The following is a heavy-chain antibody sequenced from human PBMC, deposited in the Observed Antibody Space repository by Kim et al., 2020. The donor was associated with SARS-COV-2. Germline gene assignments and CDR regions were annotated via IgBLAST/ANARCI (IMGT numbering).Heavy chain of an antibody. CDR1: GESFNDYY. CDR3: ARGRVGVVPAPILGLGPFWKHYYMDV. D-gene: IGHD2-2*01. Sequence: SETLSLTCAVFGESFNDYYWTWVRRPPGKGLEWIGEINHSGGTNYNPSLKSRVTISSDTSKNQFSLKVTSLTAADTALYYCARGRVGVVPAPILGLGPFWKHYYMDVWGRGATVTVSS. J-gene: IGHJ6*03. CDR2: INHSGGT. V-gene: IGHV4-34*01.